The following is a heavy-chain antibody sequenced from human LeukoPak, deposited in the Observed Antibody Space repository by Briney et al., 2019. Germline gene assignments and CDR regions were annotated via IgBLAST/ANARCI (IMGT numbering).Heavy chain of an antibody. J-gene: IGHJ6*03. Sequence: MTSETLSLTCAVYGGSFSGYYWSWIRQPPGKGLEWIGEINHSGSTNYNPSLKSRVTISVDTSKNQFSLKLSSVTAADTAVYYCARAYSSSSNYYYMDVWGKGTTVTVSS. V-gene: IGHV4-34*01. CDR2: INHSGST. CDR3: ARAYSSSSNYYYMDV. CDR1: GGSFSGYY. D-gene: IGHD6-6*01.